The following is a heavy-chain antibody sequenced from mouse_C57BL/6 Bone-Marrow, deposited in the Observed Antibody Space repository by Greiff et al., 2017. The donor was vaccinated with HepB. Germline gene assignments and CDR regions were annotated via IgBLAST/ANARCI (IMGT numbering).Heavy chain of an antibody. CDR2: IDPANGNT. J-gene: IGHJ3*01. Sequence: VQLQQSVAELVRPGASVKLSCTASGFNFKNSYMHWVKQRPEQGLEWIGRIDPANGNTKYAQKFQGKATITADTSSNTAYLQLSSLTSEDTAVYYCAAIYDDYEGFAYWGQGTLVTVSA. CDR1: GFNFKNSY. CDR3: AAIYDDYEGFAY. V-gene: IGHV14-3*01. D-gene: IGHD2-4*01.